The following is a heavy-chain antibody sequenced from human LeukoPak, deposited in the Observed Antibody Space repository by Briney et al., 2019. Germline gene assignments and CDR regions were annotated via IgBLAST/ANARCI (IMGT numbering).Heavy chain of an antibody. CDR1: GFTFSGSA. V-gene: IGHV3-73*01. CDR3: ARDPSYYDSSGT. J-gene: IGHJ5*02. CDR2: IRSKTNDYAT. D-gene: IGHD3-22*01. Sequence: GGSLRLSCAVSGFTFSGSAIHWVRQASGRGLEWVGRIRSKTNDYATAYAASVRGRFTVSRDDSENTAYLQMNSLKPEDTAVYYCARDPSYYDSSGTWGQGTLVTVSS.